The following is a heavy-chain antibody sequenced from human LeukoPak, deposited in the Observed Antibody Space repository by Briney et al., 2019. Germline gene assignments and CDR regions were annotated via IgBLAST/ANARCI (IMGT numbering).Heavy chain of an antibody. J-gene: IGHJ3*02. CDR1: GVTLSSYA. Sequence: GGSLRLSCAASGVTLSSYAMSWARQAPGKGLEWVSGISSSGSGGNTYYADSVKGRFTISRDNSKNTLYLQMNSLRAEDTAVYYCARDREIQLWSVFGAFDIWGQGTTVTVSS. D-gene: IGHD5-18*01. CDR2: ISSSGSGGNT. CDR3: ARDREIQLWSVFGAFDI. V-gene: IGHV3-23*01.